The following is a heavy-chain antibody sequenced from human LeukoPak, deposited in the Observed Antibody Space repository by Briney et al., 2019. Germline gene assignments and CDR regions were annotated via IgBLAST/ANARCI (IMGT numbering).Heavy chain of an antibody. J-gene: IGHJ6*02. CDR2: IYPGDSDT. Sequence: GESLKISCKGSGCSFTSYWIGWVRQMPGKGLEWMEIIYPGDSDTRYSPSFQGQVTISADKSISTAYLQWSSLKASDTAMYYCARRAVAGTSRWDGMDVWGQGTTVTVSS. D-gene: IGHD6-19*01. CDR1: GCSFTSYW. CDR3: ARRAVAGTSRWDGMDV. V-gene: IGHV5-51*01.